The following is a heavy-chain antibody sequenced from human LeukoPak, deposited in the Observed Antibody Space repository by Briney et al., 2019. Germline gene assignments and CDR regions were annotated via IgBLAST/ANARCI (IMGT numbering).Heavy chain of an antibody. CDR3: ARHPRGSSWYYFDY. V-gene: IGHV4-4*02. CDR1: GGSISSSNW. J-gene: IGHJ4*02. Sequence: PSGTLSLTCAVSGGSISSSNWWSWVRQPPGKGLEWIGSIYYSGSTYYNPSLKSRVTISVDTSKNQFSLKLSSVTAADTAVYYCARHPRGSSWYYFDYWGQGTLVTVSS. D-gene: IGHD6-13*01. CDR2: IYYSGST.